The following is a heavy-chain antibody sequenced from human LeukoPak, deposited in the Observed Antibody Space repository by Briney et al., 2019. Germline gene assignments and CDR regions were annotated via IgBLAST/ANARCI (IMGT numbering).Heavy chain of an antibody. Sequence: TGGSLRLSCAASGFTVSSGYMSWVRQAPGKGLEWVSIIYSGGSANYADSVEGRFTISRDNSKNTLYLQMNSLRAEDTAVYYCARWGRGGSGYFYFDYWGQGTLVTVSS. CDR3: ARWGRGGSGYFYFDY. D-gene: IGHD3-3*01. CDR1: GFTVSSGY. CDR2: IYSGGSA. V-gene: IGHV3-53*01. J-gene: IGHJ4*02.